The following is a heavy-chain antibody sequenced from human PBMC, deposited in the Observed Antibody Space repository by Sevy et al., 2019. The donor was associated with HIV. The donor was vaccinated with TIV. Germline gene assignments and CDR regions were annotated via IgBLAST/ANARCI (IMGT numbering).Heavy chain of an antibody. Sequence: ASVKVSCKASGYTFTSYDINWVRQATGQGLEWMGWMNPNSGNTGYAQKFQGRVTMTRNTSISTAYMELSSLRSEETAVYYCARVCSGGSCRPLDAFDIWGQGTMVTVSS. J-gene: IGHJ3*02. V-gene: IGHV1-8*01. CDR2: MNPNSGNT. CDR3: ARVCSGGSCRPLDAFDI. D-gene: IGHD2-15*01. CDR1: GYTFTSYD.